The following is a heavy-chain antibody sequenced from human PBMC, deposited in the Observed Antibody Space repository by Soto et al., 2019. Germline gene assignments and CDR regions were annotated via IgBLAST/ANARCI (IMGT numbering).Heavy chain of an antibody. Sequence: ASVKVSCKVSGYTLTELSMHWVRQAPGKGLEWMGGFDPEDGETIYAQKFQGRVTMTEDTSTDTAYMELSSLRSEDTAVYYCATGPLAARPLPHAFDIWGQGTMVTVSS. CDR2: FDPEDGET. CDR1: GYTLTELS. D-gene: IGHD6-6*01. CDR3: ATGPLAARPLPHAFDI. V-gene: IGHV1-24*01. J-gene: IGHJ3*02.